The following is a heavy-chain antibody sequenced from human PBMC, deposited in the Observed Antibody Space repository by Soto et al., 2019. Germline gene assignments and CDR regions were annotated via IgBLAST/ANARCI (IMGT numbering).Heavy chain of an antibody. CDR3: AKDPLGITIFEDY. V-gene: IGHV3-23*01. D-gene: IGHD3-9*01. CDR1: GFTFSSSA. J-gene: IGHJ4*02. Sequence: EVQLLESGGGLVQPGGSLRLSCAASGFTFSSSAMSWVRQAPGKGLEWVSAISGSGGSTYYADSVKGRFTISRDNSKNTLYLQMNSLRAEDTAVYYCAKDPLGITIFEDYWGQGTLVNVSS. CDR2: ISGSGGST.